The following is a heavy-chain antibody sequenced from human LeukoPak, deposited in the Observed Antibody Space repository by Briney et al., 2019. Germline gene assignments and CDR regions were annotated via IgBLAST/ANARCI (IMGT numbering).Heavy chain of an antibody. Sequence: SETLSLTCTVSGGSISSSSYYWGWIRQPPGKGLEWIGSIYYSGSSYYTPSLKSRLTISVDTSKDQFSLKLTSVTAADTAVYYCATGIYYGSGTLPYWGQGTLVTVSS. J-gene: IGHJ4*02. D-gene: IGHD3-10*01. CDR3: ATGIYYGSGTLPY. CDR1: GGSISSSSYY. V-gene: IGHV4-39*07. CDR2: IYYSGSS.